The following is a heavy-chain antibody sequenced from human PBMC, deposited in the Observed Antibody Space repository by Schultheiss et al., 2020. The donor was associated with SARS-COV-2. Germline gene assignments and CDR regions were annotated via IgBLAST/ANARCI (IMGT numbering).Heavy chain of an antibody. CDR1: GFTFSTYS. CDR3: ARASPYFDY. J-gene: IGHJ4*02. CDR2: ISSTSTYI. V-gene: IGHV3-21*04. Sequence: GGSLRLSCAASGFTFSTYSMNWVRQAPGKGLEWVSSISSTSTYIYYADSVKGRFTISRDTSKNTLYLQLNSLRAEDTAVYYCARASPYFDYWGQGALVTVSS.